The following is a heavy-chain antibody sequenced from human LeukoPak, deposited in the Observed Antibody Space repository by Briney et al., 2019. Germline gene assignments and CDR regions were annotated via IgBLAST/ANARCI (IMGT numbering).Heavy chain of an antibody. Sequence: GGSLRLSCAASGFTFSSYWMSWVRQAPGKGLEWVANIKQDGSEKYNVDSVKGRFTISRDNAKNSLYLQMNSLRAEDTAVYYCARDIGLEAFDIWGQGTMVTVSS. D-gene: IGHD1-1*01. J-gene: IGHJ3*02. CDR2: IKQDGSEK. CDR1: GFTFSSYW. V-gene: IGHV3-7*03. CDR3: ARDIGLEAFDI.